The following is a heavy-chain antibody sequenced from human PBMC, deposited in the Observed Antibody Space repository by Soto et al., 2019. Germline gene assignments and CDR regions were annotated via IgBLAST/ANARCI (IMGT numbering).Heavy chain of an antibody. Sequence: XGSLRLSCAAAGFTFSSYGMHWVRQAPGKGLDWVAVIWYDGSNKYYADSVKGRFTISRDNSKNTLYLQMNSLRAEDTAVYYCARDQGRVFDIWRQGTMVTVSS. V-gene: IGHV3-33*01. CDR3: ARDQGRVFDI. J-gene: IGHJ3*02. CDR1: GFTFSSYG. CDR2: IWYDGSNK.